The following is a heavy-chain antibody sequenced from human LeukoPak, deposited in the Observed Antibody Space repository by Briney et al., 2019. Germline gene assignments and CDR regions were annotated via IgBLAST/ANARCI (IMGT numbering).Heavy chain of an antibody. CDR2: IYTSGST. V-gene: IGHV4-4*07. J-gene: IGHJ3*02. Sequence: PSETLSLTCTVSGGSISSYYWSWIRQPAGKGLEWIGRIYTSGSTNYNPSLKSRVTMSVDTSKNQFSLKLSSVTAADTAVYYCARDPYYDSSGYYHDAFDIWGQGTMVTVSS. CDR3: ARDPYYDSSGYYHDAFDI. D-gene: IGHD3-22*01. CDR1: GGSISSYY.